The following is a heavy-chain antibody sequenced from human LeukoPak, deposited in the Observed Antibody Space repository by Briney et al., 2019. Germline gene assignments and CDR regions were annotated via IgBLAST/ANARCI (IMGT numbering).Heavy chain of an antibody. J-gene: IGHJ4*02. V-gene: IGHV4-39*07. D-gene: IGHD4-23*01. Sequence: SETLSLTCTVSGGSISSGSYYWGWIRQPPGKGLEWIGSIYYSGSTYYNPSLKSRVTISVDTSKNQFSLKLSSVTAADTAVYYCATWYDYGGNEVDYWGQGTLVTVSS. CDR3: ATWYDYGGNEVDY. CDR2: IYYSGST. CDR1: GGSISSGSYY.